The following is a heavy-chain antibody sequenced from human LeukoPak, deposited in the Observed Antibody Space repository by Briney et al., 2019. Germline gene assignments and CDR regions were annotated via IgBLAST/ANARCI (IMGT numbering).Heavy chain of an antibody. Sequence: SVKVSCKASGGTFSSYGISWVRQAPGQGLEWMGGIIPIFGTANYAQKFQGRVTITADESTSTAYMELSSLRPEDTAVYYCARSYGELPNWFDPWGQGTLVTVSS. V-gene: IGHV1-69*13. CDR1: GGTFSSYG. J-gene: IGHJ5*02. CDR2: IIPIFGTA. D-gene: IGHD3-10*01. CDR3: ARSYGELPNWFDP.